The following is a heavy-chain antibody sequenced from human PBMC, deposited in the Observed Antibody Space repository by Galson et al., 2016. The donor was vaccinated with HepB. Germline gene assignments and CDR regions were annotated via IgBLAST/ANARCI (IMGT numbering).Heavy chain of an antibody. J-gene: IGHJ6*03. CDR1: GDSVSSNSVA. Sequence: CAISGDSVSSNSVAWNWIRQSPSRGLEWLGRTCYRSKWYNDYAVSVKSRITINPDTSKNQVSLQLNSVTPEDSAVYFCAREKRDGYNRVVFYFYSYMDVWGKGTTVTVSS. D-gene: IGHD5-24*01. CDR2: TCYRSKWYN. V-gene: IGHV6-1*01. CDR3: AREKRDGYNRVVFYFYSYMDV.